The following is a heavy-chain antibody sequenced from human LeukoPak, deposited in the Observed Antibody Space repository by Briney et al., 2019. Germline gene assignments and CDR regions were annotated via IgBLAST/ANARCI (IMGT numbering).Heavy chain of an antibody. Sequence: KPSETLSLTCTVSGGSISNSRYYWGWIRQPPGKGLEWIGSIYYSGSTHYTPSLKSRVTISVDTSKNQFSLKPSSVTAADTAVYYCATNSSGWVFDYWGQGTQVTVSS. CDR3: ATNSSGWVFDY. V-gene: IGHV4-39*01. CDR2: IYYSGST. D-gene: IGHD6-19*01. CDR1: GGSISNSRYY. J-gene: IGHJ4*02.